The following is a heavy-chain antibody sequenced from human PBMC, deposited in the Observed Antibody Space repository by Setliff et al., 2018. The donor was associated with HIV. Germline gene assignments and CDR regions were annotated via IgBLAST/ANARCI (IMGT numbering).Heavy chain of an antibody. Sequence: PSETLSLTCGVSGYSISSGYYWGWIRQPPGKGLEWIGSIYHNGITYYNPSLKSRVTISVDTSQNQFSLKLTSVTAADTAVYYCATRPTYCSSTSCFVYWGQGALVTVPS. CDR3: ATRPTYCSSTSCFVY. J-gene: IGHJ4*02. V-gene: IGHV4-38-2*01. D-gene: IGHD2-2*01. CDR1: GYSISSGYY. CDR2: IYHNGIT.